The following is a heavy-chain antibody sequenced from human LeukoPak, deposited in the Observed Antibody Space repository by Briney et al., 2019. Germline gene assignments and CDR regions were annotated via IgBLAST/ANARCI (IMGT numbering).Heavy chain of an antibody. V-gene: IGHV3-74*01. D-gene: IGHD2-2*01. CDR1: EFTISRYW. CDR3: ASSGVVPAAIDY. J-gene: IGHJ4*02. Sequence: PGGSLRLSCAASEFTISRYWMHWVRQAPGKGLVWVSNINNDGSITTYADSVKGRFTISRDNAKNSLYLQMNSLRAEDTAVYYCASSGVVPAAIDYWGQGTLVTVSS. CDR2: INNDGSIT.